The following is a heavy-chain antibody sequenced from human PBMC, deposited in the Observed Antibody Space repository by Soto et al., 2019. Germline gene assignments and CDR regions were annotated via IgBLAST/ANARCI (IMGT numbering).Heavy chain of an antibody. CDR1: GFTFSSYA. CDR3: ARDPIVVVPAANQANNWFDP. D-gene: IGHD2-2*01. Sequence: GGSLRLSCAASGFTFSSYAMHWVRQAPGKGLEWVAVISYDGSNKYYADSVKGRFTISRDNSKNTLYLQMNSLRAEDTAVYYCARDPIVVVPAANQANNWFDPWGQGTLVTVSS. V-gene: IGHV3-30-3*01. CDR2: ISYDGSNK. J-gene: IGHJ5*02.